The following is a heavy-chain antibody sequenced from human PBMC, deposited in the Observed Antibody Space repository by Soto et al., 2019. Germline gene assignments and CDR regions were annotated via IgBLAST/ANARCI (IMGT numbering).Heavy chain of an antibody. Sequence: ASVKVSCKVSGYTLTELSMHWVRHAPGKGLEWMGGFDPEDGETIYAQKFQGRVTMTEDTSTDTAYMELSSLRSEDTAVYYCATSSPDILTGYYHNWFDPWGQGTLVTVSS. J-gene: IGHJ5*02. CDR3: ATSSPDILTGYYHNWFDP. D-gene: IGHD3-9*01. V-gene: IGHV1-24*01. CDR2: FDPEDGET. CDR1: GYTLTELS.